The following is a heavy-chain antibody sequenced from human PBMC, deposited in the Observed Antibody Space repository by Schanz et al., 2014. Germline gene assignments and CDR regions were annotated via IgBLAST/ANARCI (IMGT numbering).Heavy chain of an antibody. CDR2: INPSGGST. CDR3: ARGRGFYDY. CDR1: GGTFSSYA. Sequence: QVQLVQSGAEVKKPGSPVKVSCKSSGGTFSSYAISWVRQAPGQGLEWMGMINPSGGSTTYAQKFQGRVTVTRDTSRSTVYMELSSLTSEDTAVHYCARGRGFYDYWGQGTLVTVSS. V-gene: IGHV1-46*01. D-gene: IGHD3-10*01. J-gene: IGHJ4*02.